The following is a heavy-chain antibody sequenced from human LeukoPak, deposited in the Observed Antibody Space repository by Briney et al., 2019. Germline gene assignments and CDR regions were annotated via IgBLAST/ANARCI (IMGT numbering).Heavy chain of an antibody. CDR3: ARAISGYSYGLSRSANYYGMDV. V-gene: IGHV1-2*02. CDR2: VNPNSGGT. Sequence: GASVKVSCKASGGTFTGYYMHWVRQAPGQGLEWMGWVNPNSGGTNYAQKLQGRVTMTTDTSTSTAYMELRSLRSDDTAVYYCARAISGYSYGLSRSANYYGMDVWGQGTTVTVSS. D-gene: IGHD5-18*01. J-gene: IGHJ6*02. CDR1: GGTFTGYY.